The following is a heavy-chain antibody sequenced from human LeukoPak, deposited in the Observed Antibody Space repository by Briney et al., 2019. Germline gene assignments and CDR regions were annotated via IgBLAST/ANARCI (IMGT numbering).Heavy chain of an antibody. CDR1: GFTFSNYW. J-gene: IGHJ4*02. CDR3: ARGGFYDLGSPIY. CDR2: INGDGSGT. V-gene: IGHV3-74*01. Sequence: GGSLRLYCAASGFTFSNYWMHWARQAPGKGLVWVSRINGDGSGTIYADSVKGRISISRDNAKNTLLLQMNSLRAEDTAVYYCARGGFYDLGSPIYWGQGTLVTVSS. D-gene: IGHD3-10*01.